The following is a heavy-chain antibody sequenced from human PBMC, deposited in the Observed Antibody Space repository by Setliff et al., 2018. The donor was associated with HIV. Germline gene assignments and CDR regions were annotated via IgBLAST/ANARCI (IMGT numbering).Heavy chain of an antibody. Sequence: GGSLRLSCAVSVVPVSSNYMSWVRQAPGKGLEWVSGIFSGGAIFYADSVQGRFTISRDNAKNSLYLQMDGLRAEDTAVYFCARDNLYSNTWNGSPVYGLDVWGQGTTVTVSS. D-gene: IGHD3-3*01. J-gene: IGHJ6*02. V-gene: IGHV3-66*01. CDR1: VVPVSSNY. CDR2: IFSGGAI. CDR3: ARDNLYSNTWNGSPVYGLDV.